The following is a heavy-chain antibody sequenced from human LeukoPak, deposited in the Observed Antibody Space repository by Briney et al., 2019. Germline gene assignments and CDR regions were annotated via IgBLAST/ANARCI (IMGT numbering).Heavy chain of an antibody. CDR1: GFTFSSYA. D-gene: IGHD3-10*01. J-gene: IGHJ4*02. CDR3: VRDVGAVRGEVYFDY. V-gene: IGHV3-21*06. CDR2: ITGSGPYM. Sequence: GGSLRLSCAASGFTFSSYAMSWVRQAPGKGLEWVSSITGSGPYMLYADSVKHRFTISRDNTKNLLYLEMNSLRAEDTAMYFCVRDVGAVRGEVYFDYWGQGTLVTVSS.